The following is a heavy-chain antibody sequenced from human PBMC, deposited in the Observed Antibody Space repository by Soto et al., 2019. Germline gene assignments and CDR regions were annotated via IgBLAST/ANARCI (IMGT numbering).Heavy chain of an antibody. V-gene: IGHV3-23*01. J-gene: IGHJ3*02. D-gene: IGHD2-15*01. Sequence: GGSLRLSCAASGFTFSSYAMSWVRQAPGKGLEWVSAIIGSGGSTYYADSVKGRFTISRDNSKNTLYLQMNSPRAEDTAVYYCAKVAAIAGVVDIWGQGTMVTVSS. CDR2: IIGSGGST. CDR1: GFTFSSYA. CDR3: AKVAAIAGVVDI.